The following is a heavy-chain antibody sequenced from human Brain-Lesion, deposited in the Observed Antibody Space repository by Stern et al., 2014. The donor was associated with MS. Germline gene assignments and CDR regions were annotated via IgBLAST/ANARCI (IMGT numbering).Heavy chain of an antibody. D-gene: IGHD1-26*01. CDR2: FDPEDGET. CDR1: GYTLTELS. CDR3: ATLSPGAGGNYYRHFDY. V-gene: IGHV1-24*01. Sequence: VQLLQSGAEVKKPGASVKVSCKVSGYTLTELSMHWVRQAPRKGLEWMGGFDPEDGETIYAQKVQGRVTMTEDTSTDTAYMELSSLRSEDTAVYYCATLSPGAGGNYYRHFDYWGQGTLVTVSS. J-gene: IGHJ4*02.